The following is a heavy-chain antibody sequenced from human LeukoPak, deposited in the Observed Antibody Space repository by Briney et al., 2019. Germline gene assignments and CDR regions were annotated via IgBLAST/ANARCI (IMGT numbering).Heavy chain of an antibody. CDR1: GFTFSSYA. CDR2: ISYDGSNK. V-gene: IGHV3-30*04. CDR3: ALVLAAAGTAPLDY. D-gene: IGHD6-13*01. J-gene: IGHJ4*02. Sequence: GGSLRLSCAASGFTFSSYAMHWVRQAPGKGLEWVAVISYDGSNKYYADSVKGRFTISRDNSKNTLYLQMNSLRAEDTAVYYCALVLAAAGTAPLDYWGQGTLVTVSS.